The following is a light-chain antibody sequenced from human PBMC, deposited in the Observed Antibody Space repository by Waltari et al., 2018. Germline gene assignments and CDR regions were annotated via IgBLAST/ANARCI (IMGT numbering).Light chain of an antibody. CDR3: MQGTHWPYT. CDR1: QSLVHSDGNPH. V-gene: IGKV2-30*02. Sequence: DVVMTQSPLFLPVTLGQAAFISCKSSQSLVHSDGNPHLTWFQQRQGQSPRRLLSRFTKRDSVLPHRFTGSGSGTGCALNNSRVEAEDIGVYCCMQGTHWPYTFGQGTTVDI. J-gene: IGKJ2*01. CDR2: RFT.